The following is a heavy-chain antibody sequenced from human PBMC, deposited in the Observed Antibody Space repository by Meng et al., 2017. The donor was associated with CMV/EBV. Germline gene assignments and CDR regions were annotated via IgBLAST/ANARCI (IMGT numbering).Heavy chain of an antibody. D-gene: IGHD1-26*01. V-gene: IGHV3-21*01. CDR3: ARELTPGGN. Sequence: GESLKISCAASEFTFSSYSMNWVRQAPGKGLEWVSSISSSSSYIYYADSVKGRFTISRDNAKNSLYLQMNSLRAEDTAVYYCARELTPGGNWGQGTLVTASS. CDR1: EFTFSSYS. CDR2: ISSSSSYI. J-gene: IGHJ4*02.